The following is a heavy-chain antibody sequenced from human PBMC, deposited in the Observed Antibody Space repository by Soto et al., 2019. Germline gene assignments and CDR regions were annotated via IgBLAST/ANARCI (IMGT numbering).Heavy chain of an antibody. V-gene: IGHV3-30-3*01. CDR3: VTSRIVVVTYFDY. Sequence: PGGSLRLSCAASGFTFSSYAMHWVRQAPGKGLEWVAVISYDGSNKYYADSVKGRFTISRDNSKNTLYLQMNSLRAEDTAVYYCVTSRIVVVTYFDYWGQGTLVTVSS. J-gene: IGHJ4*02. CDR2: ISYDGSNK. CDR1: GFTFSSYA. D-gene: IGHD3-22*01.